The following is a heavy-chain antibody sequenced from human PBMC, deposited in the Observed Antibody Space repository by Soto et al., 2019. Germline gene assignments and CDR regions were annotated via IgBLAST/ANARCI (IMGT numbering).Heavy chain of an antibody. Sequence: EGQLEQSGGGLVRSGGSLRLSCVASGFSFSNAWMTWVRQAPGKGLEWVGRVKSRPDGGTTDYASPVRGRFTITRDDSKSTAYLQMHSLKGEDTAVYYCTTGFLLPRGRGSSVFWGQGALVTVSS. V-gene: IGHV3-15*01. J-gene: IGHJ4*02. CDR2: VKSRPDGGTT. CDR1: GFSFSNAW. CDR3: TTGFLLPRGRGSSVF. D-gene: IGHD2-15*01.